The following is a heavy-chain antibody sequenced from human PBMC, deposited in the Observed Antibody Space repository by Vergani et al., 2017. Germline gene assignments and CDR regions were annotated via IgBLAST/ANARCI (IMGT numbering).Heavy chain of an antibody. J-gene: IGHJ6*03. CDR2: IYWNDAQ. CDR3: VYRESECGTTGXFYPFYFFFYLYV. V-gene: IGHV2-5*04. Sequence: QITLTESGPALVKPTKTLTLSCTFSGFSLHTRGVSVAWTPKPPGTALDWLALIYWNDAQHSSPSLNNRVTITKDTSKNQMVLTMTNMDYVDTGTYYCVYRESECGTTGXFYPFYFFFYLYVWVKGTTVTVSS. D-gene: IGHD1-7*01. CDR1: GFSLHTRGVS.